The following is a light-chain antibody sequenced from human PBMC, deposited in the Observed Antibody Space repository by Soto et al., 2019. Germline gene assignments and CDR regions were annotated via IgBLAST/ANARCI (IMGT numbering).Light chain of an antibody. CDR1: QSVLYSSNNKNY. Sequence: DIVMTQSPDSLAVSLGERATINCKSSQSVLYSSNNKNYLAWYKQKPGQPPKLCISWASTRESGVPDRFSGSGSGTNFTLTISSLQAEDVAVYYCQQYYTTLITFGQGTRLEIK. CDR3: QQYYTTLIT. CDR2: WAS. V-gene: IGKV4-1*01. J-gene: IGKJ5*01.